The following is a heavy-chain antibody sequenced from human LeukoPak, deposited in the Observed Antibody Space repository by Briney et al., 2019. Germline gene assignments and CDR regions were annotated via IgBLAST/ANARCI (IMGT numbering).Heavy chain of an antibody. CDR3: AREIVVVPAASGAPDAFDI. CDR1: GYTFTSYY. CDR2: IIPIFGTA. J-gene: IGHJ3*02. D-gene: IGHD2-2*01. V-gene: IGHV1-69*13. Sequence: ASVKVSCKASGYTFTSYYMHWVRQAPGQGLEWMGGIIPIFGTANYAQKFQGRVTITADESTSTAYMELSSLRSEDTAVYYCAREIVVVPAASGAPDAFDIWGQGTMVTVSS.